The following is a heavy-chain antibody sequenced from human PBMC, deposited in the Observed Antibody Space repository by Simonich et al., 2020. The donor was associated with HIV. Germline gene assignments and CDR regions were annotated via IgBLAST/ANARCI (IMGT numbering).Heavy chain of an antibody. CDR2: ISSSSSYI. Sequence: EVQLVESGGGLVKPGGSLRLSCAASGFTFSSYSMNWVRQAPGKGLEWVSSISSSSSYIYYADSVQGRFTISGDNAKNSLYLQMNSLRAEDTAVYYCARETGEGYFDLWGRGTLLTVSS. V-gene: IGHV3-21*01. CDR1: GFTFSSYS. J-gene: IGHJ2*01. D-gene: IGHD7-27*01. CDR3: ARETGEGYFDL.